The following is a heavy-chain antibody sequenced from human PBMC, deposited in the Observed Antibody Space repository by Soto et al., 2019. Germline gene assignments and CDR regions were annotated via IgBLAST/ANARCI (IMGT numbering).Heavy chain of an antibody. V-gene: IGHV3-23*01. CDR2: ISGGGDRT. CDR3: ANWVEGTMVYFDY. Sequence: GGSLRLSCAASGFIFNNYAMSWARQAPGKGLEWVSAISGGGDRTYYADSVKGRFTISRDNSKKILYLQMRSLRANDTAVYYCANWVEGTMVYFDYWGLGTLVTVSS. J-gene: IGHJ4*02. CDR1: GFIFNNYA. D-gene: IGHD2-8*01.